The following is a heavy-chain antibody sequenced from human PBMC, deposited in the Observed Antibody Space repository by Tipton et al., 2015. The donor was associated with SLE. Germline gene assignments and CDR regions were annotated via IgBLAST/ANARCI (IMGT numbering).Heavy chain of an antibody. V-gene: IGHV3-64*01. CDR2: ISTDGVRT. CDR3: ARASAAGVPYFDY. D-gene: IGHD6-13*01. Sequence: GSLRLSCAASGFSFISYAMYWVRQAPGKGLEYVSDISTDGVRTYYASSVKGRFTISRDNSKNMLYLQMGSLRAEDMAVYYCARASAAGVPYFDYWGQGTLATVSS. J-gene: IGHJ4*02. CDR1: GFSFISYA.